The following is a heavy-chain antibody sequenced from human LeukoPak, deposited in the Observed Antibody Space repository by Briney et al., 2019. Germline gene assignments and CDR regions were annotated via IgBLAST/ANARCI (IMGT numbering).Heavy chain of an antibody. CDR1: GLMFSSYA. D-gene: IGHD6-19*01. Sequence: GVSLRLSCAASGLMFSSYAMTWVRQAPGKGLEWVSGVGGNGVTTYYSDSVQGPFTISRSNSKSTLYLKTNSLRGEDTAVYYCAKRSVSSGWYFQQWGQGTLVTVSS. CDR2: VGGNGVTT. J-gene: IGHJ1*01. V-gene: IGHV3-23*01. CDR3: AKRSVSSGWYFQQ.